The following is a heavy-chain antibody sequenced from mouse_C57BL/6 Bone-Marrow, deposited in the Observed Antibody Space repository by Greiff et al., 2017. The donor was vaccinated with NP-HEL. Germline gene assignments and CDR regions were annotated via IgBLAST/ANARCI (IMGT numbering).Heavy chain of an antibody. D-gene: IGHD1-1*01. CDR1: GYTFTDYY. CDR3: ARGGTTVDY. Sequence: EVQLQQSGPVLVKPGASVKMSCKASGYTFTDYYMNWVKQSHGKSLEWIGVINPYNGGTSYNQKFKGKATLTVDKSSSTAYMELNSLTSEDSAVYYCARGGTTVDYWGQGTTLTVSS. V-gene: IGHV1-19*01. CDR2: INPYNGGT. J-gene: IGHJ2*01.